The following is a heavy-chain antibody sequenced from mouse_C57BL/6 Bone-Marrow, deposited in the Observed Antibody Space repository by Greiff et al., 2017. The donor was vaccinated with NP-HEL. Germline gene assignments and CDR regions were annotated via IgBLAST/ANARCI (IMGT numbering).Heavy chain of an antibody. Sequence: EVMLVESGGGLVQPGGSLKLSCAASGFTFSDYGMAWVRQAPRKGPEWVAFISNLAYSIYYADTVTGRFTISRENAKNTLYLEMSSLRSEDTAMYYCARQYYGSSSYWYFDVWGTGTTVTVSS. CDR2: ISNLAYSI. CDR3: ARQYYGSSSYWYFDV. J-gene: IGHJ1*03. V-gene: IGHV5-15*01. CDR1: GFTFSDYG. D-gene: IGHD1-1*01.